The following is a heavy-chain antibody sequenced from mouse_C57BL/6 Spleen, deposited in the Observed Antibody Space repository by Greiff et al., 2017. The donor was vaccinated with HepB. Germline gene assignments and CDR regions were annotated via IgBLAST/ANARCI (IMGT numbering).Heavy chain of an antibody. CDR3: ARSHTTVEDAKDY. CDR1: GYAFPNYL. D-gene: IGHD1-1*01. V-gene: IGHV1-54*01. Sequence: QVQLQQSGAELVRPGPSVKVSCKASGYAFPNYLIEWVKQRPGQGLEWIGVIKPGSGGTKYNEKFKGKATLTADKSSSTAYMQLSSLTSEDSAVYFCARSHTTVEDAKDYWGQGTSVTVSS. J-gene: IGHJ4*01. CDR2: IKPGSGGT.